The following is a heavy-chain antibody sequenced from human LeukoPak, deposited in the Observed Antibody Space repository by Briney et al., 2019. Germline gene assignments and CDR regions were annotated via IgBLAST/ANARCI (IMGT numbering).Heavy chain of an antibody. CDR3: EGTYYYDSSDDY. CDR2: ISGSGTST. J-gene: IGHJ4*02. CDR1: GFTFRIYA. Sequence: GGSLRLSCAASGFTFRIYAMSWVRQAPGKGLEWVLAISGSGTSTYYADSVKGRFNISRDNSKNTLYLQMNSLRAEDTAVYYCEGTYYYDSSDDYWGQGTLVTVSS. D-gene: IGHD3-22*01. V-gene: IGHV3-23*01.